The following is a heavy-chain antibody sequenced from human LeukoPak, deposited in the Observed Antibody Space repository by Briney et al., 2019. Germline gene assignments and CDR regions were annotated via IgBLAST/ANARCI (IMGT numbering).Heavy chain of an antibody. V-gene: IGHV1-8*01. Sequence: ASVKVSCKASGYTFTTNHINWVRQATGQGLEWMGWVNPNNGDTGYAQKFQGRVTMTRDTSISTAYMELSSLRSEDTAVYYCARGVGAVGDYWGQGTLVTVSS. CDR3: ARGVGAVGDY. CDR2: VNPNNGDT. D-gene: IGHD3-3*01. CDR1: GYTFTTNH. J-gene: IGHJ4*02.